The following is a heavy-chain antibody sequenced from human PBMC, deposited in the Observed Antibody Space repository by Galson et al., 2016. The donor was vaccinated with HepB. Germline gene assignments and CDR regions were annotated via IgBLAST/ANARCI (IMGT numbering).Heavy chain of an antibody. CDR1: GFNFWDYW. D-gene: IGHD3-9*01. CDR3: VSQTGPTF. Sequence: SLRLSCAASGFNFWDYWMSWVRQAPGKGPEWVANIKEDGSQKDYVDSVKDRFTLSRDNAKNSLYLQMNSLRAEDTAVYYCVSQTGPTFWGQGTLVTVSS. V-gene: IGHV3-7*01. J-gene: IGHJ4*02. CDR2: IKEDGSQK.